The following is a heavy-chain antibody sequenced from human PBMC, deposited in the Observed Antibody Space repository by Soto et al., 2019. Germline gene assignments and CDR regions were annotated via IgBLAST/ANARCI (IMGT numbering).Heavy chain of an antibody. J-gene: IGHJ5*02. CDR1: GYTFTDYY. CDR3: ARGLWFGDLGFDP. D-gene: IGHD3-10*01. V-gene: IGHV1-2*04. CDR2: INPNSGGT. Sequence: GASVKVSCKASGYTFTDYYMHWVRQAPGQGLEWMGWINPNSGGTNYAQKFQGWVTMTRDTSINTAYMELSRLRSDDTAVYYCARGLWFGDLGFDPWGQGTLVTVSS.